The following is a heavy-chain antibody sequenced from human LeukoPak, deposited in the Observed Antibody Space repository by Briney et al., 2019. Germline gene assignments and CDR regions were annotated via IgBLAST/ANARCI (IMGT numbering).Heavy chain of an antibody. CDR2: ISSSSSYI. Sequence: GGSLRLSCAASGFTFSSYSMNWVRQAPGKGLEWVSSISSSSSYIYYADSVKGRFTISRDNAKNSLYLQTNSLRAEDTAVYYCARDSDGYFDYWGQGTLVTVSS. V-gene: IGHV3-21*01. CDR1: GFTFSSYS. D-gene: IGHD5-24*01. J-gene: IGHJ4*02. CDR3: ARDSDGYFDY.